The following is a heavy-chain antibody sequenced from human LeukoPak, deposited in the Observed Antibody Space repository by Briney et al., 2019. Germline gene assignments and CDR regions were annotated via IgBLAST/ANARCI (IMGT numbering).Heavy chain of an antibody. D-gene: IGHD3-10*01. CDR1: GGSISSGGYS. CDR3: ARIPRVLLWFGELSYGMDV. V-gene: IGHV4-30-2*01. CDR2: IDHSGST. Sequence: SQTLSLTCADSGGSISSGGYSWSWIRQPPGKGLEWIGYIDHSGSTYYNPSLKSRVTISVDRSKNQFSLKLSSVTAADTAVYYCARIPRVLLWFGELSYGMDVWGKGTTVTVSS. J-gene: IGHJ6*04.